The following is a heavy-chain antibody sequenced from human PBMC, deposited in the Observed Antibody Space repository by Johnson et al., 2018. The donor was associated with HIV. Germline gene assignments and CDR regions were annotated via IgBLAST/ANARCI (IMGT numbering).Heavy chain of an antibody. CDR2: ISRSGSSI. D-gene: IGHD3-22*01. Sequence: QVQLVESGGGLVKPGGSLRLSCAASGFIFSDYYMSWIRQAPGKGLERVSYISRSGSSIYYADSVKGRFPIPRDHSKNTLYLQMNNLRAEDTAVYDCAKGRSMYYYDSSGWGGAFDIWGQGTMVTVSS. J-gene: IGHJ3*02. CDR3: AKGRSMYYYDSSGWGGAFDI. CDR1: GFIFSDYY. V-gene: IGHV3-11*04.